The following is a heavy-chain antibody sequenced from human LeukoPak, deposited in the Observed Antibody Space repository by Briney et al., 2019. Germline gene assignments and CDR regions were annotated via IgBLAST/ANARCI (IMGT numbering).Heavy chain of an antibody. V-gene: IGHV4-59*08. CDR2: IDFGGRT. Sequence: SETLSLTCTVSGGSITGDHWSWIRQPPGKGLEWIGKIDFGGRTDYNPSLKSRVTMSLDTSNNQFSLNLSSVTAADTAVYYCARIIIVGPTRWFDPWGQGTLVTVSS. D-gene: IGHD1-26*01. J-gene: IGHJ5*02. CDR1: GGSITGDH. CDR3: ARIIIVGPTRWFDP.